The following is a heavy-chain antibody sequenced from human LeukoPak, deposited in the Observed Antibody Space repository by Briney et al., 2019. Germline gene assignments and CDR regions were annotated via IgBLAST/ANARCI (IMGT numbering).Heavy chain of an antibody. CDR2: INPYSGGT. D-gene: IGHD1-26*01. V-gene: IGHV1-2*02. CDR3: ATMGAKAFDH. Sequence: ASVKLSCKASGYTFTDYYIHWVRQAPGQGLEFLGWINPYSGGTKYPQRFQGRVTMTRDTSISTASMELSSLISDDTAVYYCATMGAKAFDHWGQGSLVTVPS. J-gene: IGHJ4*02. CDR1: GYTFTDYY.